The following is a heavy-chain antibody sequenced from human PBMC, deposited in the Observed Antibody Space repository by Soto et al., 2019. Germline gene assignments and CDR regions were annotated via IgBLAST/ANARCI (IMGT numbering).Heavy chain of an antibody. J-gene: IGHJ4*02. CDR3: ARAGAANLSDY. CDR1: GGSISSYY. V-gene: IGHV4-59*01. D-gene: IGHD2-15*01. Sequence: QVQLQESGPGLVKPSETLSLTCTVSGGSISSYYCSWIRQPPGKGLEWIGYIYYSGSANYNPSLKSRVTISVDTSKNQFSLKLSSVTAADTAVYYCARAGAANLSDYWGQGTLVTVSS. CDR2: IYYSGSA.